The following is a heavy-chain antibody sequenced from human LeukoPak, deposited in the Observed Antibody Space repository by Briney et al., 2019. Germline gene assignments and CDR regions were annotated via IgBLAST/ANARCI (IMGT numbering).Heavy chain of an antibody. CDR2: ISAYNGNT. D-gene: IGHD1-14*01. CDR3: ARDNRWFDP. J-gene: IGHJ5*02. CDR1: GGIFSNYA. Sequence: EASVKVSCKASGGIFSNYAINWVRQAPGQGLEWMGWISAYNGNTNYAQKLQGRVTMTTDTSTSTAYMELRSLRSDDTAVYYCARDNRWFDPWGQGTLVTVSS. V-gene: IGHV1-18*01.